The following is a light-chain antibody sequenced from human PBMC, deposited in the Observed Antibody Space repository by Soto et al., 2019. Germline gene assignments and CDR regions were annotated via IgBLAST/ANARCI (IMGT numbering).Light chain of an antibody. J-gene: IGKJ5*01. CDR1: QGISSY. CDR3: QQVNSYPQT. V-gene: IGKV1-9*01. CDR2: AAF. Sequence: IQLTQSPSSLSASVGDRVAITCRASQGISSYLARYQQKPGKAPKLLIYAAFTLHSGVPARFSGSRSGTDFTLTISSLQPEDFATYYCQQVNSYPQTFGQGTRLEIK.